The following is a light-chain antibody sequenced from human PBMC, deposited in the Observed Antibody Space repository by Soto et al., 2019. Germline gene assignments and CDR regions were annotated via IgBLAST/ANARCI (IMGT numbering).Light chain of an antibody. Sequence: EIVLTQSPGTLSLSPGERATLSCRASQSASTYLAWYQQKPGQAPRLLIYGASNRATGIPARFSGSGSGTDFTLTISSLEPEDFALYYCQQRSSWPIFGGGTKVDIK. CDR2: GAS. J-gene: IGKJ4*01. V-gene: IGKV3-11*01. CDR1: QSASTY. CDR3: QQRSSWPI.